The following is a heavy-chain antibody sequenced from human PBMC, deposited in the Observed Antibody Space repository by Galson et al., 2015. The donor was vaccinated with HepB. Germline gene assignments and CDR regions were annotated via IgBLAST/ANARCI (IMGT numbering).Heavy chain of an antibody. V-gene: IGHV3-23*01. CDR3: ARQFRRFLGHDAFDI. Sequence: SLRLSCAASGFTFSTYAMTWVRQAPGKGLEWVSTVSGGSGNTYYADSVEGRFTISRDNFKNTVYLQMNSLRADDTAVYYCARQFRRFLGHDAFDIWGQGTMVTVSS. J-gene: IGHJ3*02. CDR2: VSGGSGNT. CDR1: GFTFSTYA. D-gene: IGHD3-3*01.